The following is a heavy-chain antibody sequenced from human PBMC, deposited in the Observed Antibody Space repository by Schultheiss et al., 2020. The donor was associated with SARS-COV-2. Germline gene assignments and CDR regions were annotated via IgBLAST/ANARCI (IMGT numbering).Heavy chain of an antibody. V-gene: IGHV3-11*06. J-gene: IGHJ4*02. CDR3: ARGDYQYYFDY. D-gene: IGHD2-2*01. CDR1: GFTFSSYA. CDR2: ISSSSSYT. Sequence: GGSLRLSCAASGFTFSSYAMSWIRQAPGKGLEWVSYISSSSSYTNYADSVKGRFTISRDNAKNSLYLQMNSLRAEDTAVYYCARGDYQYYFDYWGQGTLVTVSS.